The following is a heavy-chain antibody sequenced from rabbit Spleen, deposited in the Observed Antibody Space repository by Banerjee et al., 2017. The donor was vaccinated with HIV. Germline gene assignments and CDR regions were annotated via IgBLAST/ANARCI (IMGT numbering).Heavy chain of an antibody. Sequence: QEQLEESGGDLVKPEGSLTLTCTASGIDFSSSYWICWVRQAPGKGLEWIACIYAGSSGTTRYASWVNGRFTISKTSSTTVTLRMTSLTTADTATYFCARDSGTSFSSYGMDLWGQGTLVTVS. CDR2: IYAGSSGTT. J-gene: IGHJ6*01. D-gene: IGHD4-1*01. V-gene: IGHV1S45*01. CDR1: GIDFSSSYW. CDR3: ARDSGTSFSSYGMDL.